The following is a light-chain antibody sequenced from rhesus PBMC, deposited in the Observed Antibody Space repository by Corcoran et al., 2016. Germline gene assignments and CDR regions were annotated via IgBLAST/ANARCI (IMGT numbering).Light chain of an antibody. CDR3: WLHYSDAQLV. Sequence: QAVVTQEPSLTVSPGGTVTLTCGSSAGAVTGSHYPYWFQQKPGQAPRTLIYDTTNKLSWTPARFSGSLLGGKAALTLSGAQPEDEAEYYCWLHYSDAQLVFGSGTKLTVL. CDR1: AGAVTGSHY. V-gene: IGLV7-88*01. J-gene: IGLJ6*01. CDR2: DTT.